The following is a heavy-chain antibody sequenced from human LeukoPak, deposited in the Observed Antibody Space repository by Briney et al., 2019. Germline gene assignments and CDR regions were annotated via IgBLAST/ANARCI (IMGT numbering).Heavy chain of an antibody. CDR1: GFTFSNAW. CDR3: TTVGDILTGWIDY. D-gene: IGHD3-9*01. V-gene: IGHV3-15*01. J-gene: IGHJ4*02. CDR2: IKSKTDGGTT. Sequence: KPGGSLRLSCAASGFTFSNAWMTWVRQATGKGLEWVGHIKSKTDGGTTDYAAPVKGRFTISRDDSKNTLFLQMNSLKTEDTAVYYCTTVGDILTGWIDYWGQGTLVTVSS.